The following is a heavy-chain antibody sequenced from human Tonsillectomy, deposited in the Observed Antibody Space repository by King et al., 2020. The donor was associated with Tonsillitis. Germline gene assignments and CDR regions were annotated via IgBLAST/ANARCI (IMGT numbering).Heavy chain of an antibody. J-gene: IGHJ4*02. CDR1: GFTFSNAW. CDR3: TTLNYDSSGERDY. Sequence: VQLVESGGGLVKPGGSLRLSCAASGFTFSNAWMSWVRQAPGKGLEWVGRIKSKTDGGTTDYAAPVKGRFTISRDDSKNTLYLQMNSLKTEDTAVYYCTTLNYDSSGERDYWGQGTLGTGAS. CDR2: IKSKTDGGTT. V-gene: IGHV3-15*01. D-gene: IGHD3-22*01.